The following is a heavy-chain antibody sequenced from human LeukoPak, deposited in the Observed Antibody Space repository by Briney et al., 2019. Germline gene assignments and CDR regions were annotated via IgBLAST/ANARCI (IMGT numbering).Heavy chain of an antibody. J-gene: IGHJ5*02. CDR1: GFTFSDYY. V-gene: IGHV3-11*01. Sequence: PGGSLRLSCAASGFTFSDYYMSWIRQAPGKGLEWVSYISSSGSTIYYADSVKGRFTILRDNAKNSLYLQMNSLRAEDTAVYYCARTYYDFWSGYYTGFWFDPWGQGTLVTVSS. D-gene: IGHD3-3*01. CDR3: ARTYYDFWSGYYTGFWFDP. CDR2: ISSSGSTI.